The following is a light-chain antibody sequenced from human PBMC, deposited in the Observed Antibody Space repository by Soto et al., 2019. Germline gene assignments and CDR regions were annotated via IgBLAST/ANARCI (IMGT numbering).Light chain of an antibody. CDR3: QQYNTYST. V-gene: IGKV1-5*03. CDR2: KAS. J-gene: IGKJ1*01. CDR1: QSISSW. Sequence: IQMTHSPSTLSASVRDRDINTCRASQSISSWLAWYQQKPGEAPNLLIYKASTLASGVPSRFSGSGSGTEFTLTISSLQPDDFATYYCQQYNTYSTFGPGTKVDIK.